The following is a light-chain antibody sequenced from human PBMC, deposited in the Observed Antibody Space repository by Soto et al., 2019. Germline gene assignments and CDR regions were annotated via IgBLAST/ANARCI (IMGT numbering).Light chain of an antibody. CDR3: HHRGNGIT. J-gene: IGKJ5*01. V-gene: IGKV3-11*01. Sequence: EVVLTQSPATLSLSPGATATLSCGASQSVSSSLAWYQQKPGQAPRLLIYDASSRATGIPARFSGSGSGTDFALTISSLEPEDFAVYYCHHRGNGITFGQGTLLEI. CDR2: DAS. CDR1: QSVSSS.